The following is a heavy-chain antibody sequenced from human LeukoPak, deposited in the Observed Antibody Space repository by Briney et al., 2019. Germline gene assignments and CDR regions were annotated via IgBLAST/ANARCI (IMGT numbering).Heavy chain of an antibody. V-gene: IGHV3-30*04. CDR2: ISYDGSNE. Sequence: GGSLRLSCAASGFTFSSYPMHWVRQAPGKGLEWVALISYDGSNEYYADFVKGRFTISRDSSKNTLYMQMNSLRPEDTAVYYCARAADYGDFLNYWGQGTLVTVSS. CDR3: ARAADYGDFLNY. J-gene: IGHJ4*02. CDR1: GFTFSSYP. D-gene: IGHD4-17*01.